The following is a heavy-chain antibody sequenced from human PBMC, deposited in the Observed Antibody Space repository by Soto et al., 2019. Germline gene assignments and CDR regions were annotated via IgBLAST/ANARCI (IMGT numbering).Heavy chain of an antibody. V-gene: IGHV3-48*02. Sequence: SLRLSCAASEFTFSNYAMNWVRQAPWKGLEWVSYISHKSSAIYHADSVKGRFTISRDNANNSLYLQMNSLRDEDTAVYYGARDPYSSNTVTIMDYWGRGTLVTV. CDR2: ISHKSSAI. J-gene: IGHJ4*02. CDR1: EFTFSNYA. D-gene: IGHD4-17*01. CDR3: ARDPYSSNTVTIMDY.